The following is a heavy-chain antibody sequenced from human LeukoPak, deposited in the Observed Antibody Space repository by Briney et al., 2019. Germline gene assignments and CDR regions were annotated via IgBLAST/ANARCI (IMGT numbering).Heavy chain of an antibody. CDR1: GFTFRNYW. D-gene: IGHD2-15*01. CDR2: IKQDGSDR. J-gene: IGHJ4*02. CDR3: TRTADFVATPDF. V-gene: IGHV3-7*01. Sequence: GGSLRLSCAASGFTFRNYWMSWVRQVPGTGLEWVANIKQDGSDRNYVTSVRGRFTISRDNTKNTLFLQMNSLRVEDTAVYYCTRTADFVATPDFWGQGTLVTVSS.